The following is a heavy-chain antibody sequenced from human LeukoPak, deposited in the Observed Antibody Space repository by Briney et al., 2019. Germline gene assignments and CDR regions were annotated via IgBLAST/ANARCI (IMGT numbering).Heavy chain of an antibody. CDR3: ARAIFGVVTFFDY. CDR1: GYTFTSYY. Sequence: ASVKVSCKASGYTFTSYYMHWLRQAPGQGLEWMGIINPSGGSTSYAQKFQGRVTMTRDMSTSTAYMELSSLRSEDTAVYYCARAIFGVVTFFDYWGQGTLVTVSS. CDR2: INPSGGST. J-gene: IGHJ4*02. D-gene: IGHD3-3*01. V-gene: IGHV1-46*03.